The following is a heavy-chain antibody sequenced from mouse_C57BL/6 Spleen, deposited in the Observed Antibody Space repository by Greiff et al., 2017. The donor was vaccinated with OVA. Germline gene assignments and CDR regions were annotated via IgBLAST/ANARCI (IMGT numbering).Heavy chain of an antibody. CDR1: GYPFTSYW. J-gene: IGHJ4*01. D-gene: IGHD1-1*01. CDR3: ASYYYGSSTAMDY. V-gene: IGHV1-72*01. Sequence: QVQLKESGAELVKPGASVKLSCKASGYPFTSYWMHWVKQRPGRGLEWIGRIDPNSGGTKYNEKFKSKATLTVDKPSSTAYMQLSSRTSEDSAVYYCASYYYGSSTAMDYWGQGTSVTVSS. CDR2: IDPNSGGT.